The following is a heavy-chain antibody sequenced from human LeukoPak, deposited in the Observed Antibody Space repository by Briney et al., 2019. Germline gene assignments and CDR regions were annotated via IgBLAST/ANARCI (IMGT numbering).Heavy chain of an antibody. J-gene: IGHJ4*02. V-gene: IGHV3-23*01. CDR1: GFTFSSYA. CDR2: ISGSGGRT. D-gene: IGHD3-3*01. Sequence: GRSLRLSCAASGFTFSSYAMSWFGQAPGKGLEWVSPISGSGGRTNYADSVKGPFTISIDNSKNTLYLQMNSLRAEDTAVYYCAKFTRGLDYWGQGTLVTVSS. CDR3: AKFTRGLDY.